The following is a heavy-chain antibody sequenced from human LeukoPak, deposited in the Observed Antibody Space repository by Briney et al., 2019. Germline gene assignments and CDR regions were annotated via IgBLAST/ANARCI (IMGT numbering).Heavy chain of an antibody. CDR1: GFTFDDYA. V-gene: IGHV3-9*01. D-gene: IGHD6-13*01. CDR2: ISWNSGSI. CDR3: AKDKVNGQQLVRTHDAFDI. Sequence: PGRSLRLSCAASGFTFDDYAMHWVRQAPGKGLEWVSGISWNSGSIGYADSVKGRFTISRDNAKNSLYLQMNSLRAEDTALYYCAKDKVNGQQLVRTHDAFDIWGQGTMVTVSS. J-gene: IGHJ3*02.